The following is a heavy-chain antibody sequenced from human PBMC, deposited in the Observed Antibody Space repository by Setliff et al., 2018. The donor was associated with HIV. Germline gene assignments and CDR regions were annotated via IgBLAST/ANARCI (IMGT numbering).Heavy chain of an antibody. CDR1: GGSISSYH. CDR3: GRLSDTAMASFDS. D-gene: IGHD5-18*01. J-gene: IGHJ4*02. Sequence: SETLSLTCRVSGGSISSYHWSWIRQPPGKGLEWIGHIYKSGSANYSPSLKGRVTISADTSRNQFSLTLTSVTAADTAIYYCGRLSDTAMASFDSWGQGTLVTVSS. CDR2: IYKSGSA. V-gene: IGHV4-4*08.